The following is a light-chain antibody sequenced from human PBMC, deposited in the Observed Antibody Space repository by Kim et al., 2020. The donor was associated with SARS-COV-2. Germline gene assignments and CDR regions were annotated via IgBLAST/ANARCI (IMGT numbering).Light chain of an antibody. CDR2: YAS. V-gene: IGKV6-21*02. CDR3: QQSGNFLT. J-gene: IGKJ4*01. CDR1: QSIGNR. Sequence: SVTPKGQVPIPCRASQSIGNRLHWYQQKADQSPKLLIKYASQSITGVPPRFSGSGSGTDFTLTINSLEAEDAATYYCQQSGNFLTFGGGTKVDIK.